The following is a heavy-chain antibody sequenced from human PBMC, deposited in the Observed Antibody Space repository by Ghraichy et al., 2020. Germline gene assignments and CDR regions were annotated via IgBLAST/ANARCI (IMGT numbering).Heavy chain of an antibody. V-gene: IGHV3-53*01. CDR1: GFTVSSNY. D-gene: IGHD3-22*01. CDR2: IYSGGST. CDR3: ARDSPYDSSGYYPLYYGMDV. Sequence: GGSLRLSCAASGFTVSSNYMSWVRQAPGKGLEWVSVIYSGGSTYYADSVKGRFTISRDNSKNTLYLQMNSLRAEDTAVYYCARDSPYDSSGYYPLYYGMDVWGQGTTVTVSS. J-gene: IGHJ6*02.